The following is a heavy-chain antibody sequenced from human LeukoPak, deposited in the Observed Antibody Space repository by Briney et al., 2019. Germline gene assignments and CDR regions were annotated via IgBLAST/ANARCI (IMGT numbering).Heavy chain of an antibody. CDR1: GFTFSSND. J-gene: IGHJ4*02. D-gene: IGHD6-25*01. CDR2: ISTAGDT. V-gene: IGHV3-13*01. Sequence: GGSLRLSCAASGFTFSSNDMHWVRQATGKGLEWVSGISTAGDTYYLGSVKGRFTISRENAKNSLYLQMNSLRAGDTAVYSCARGGRLAPFDYWGQGTLVTVSS. CDR3: ARGGRLAPFDY.